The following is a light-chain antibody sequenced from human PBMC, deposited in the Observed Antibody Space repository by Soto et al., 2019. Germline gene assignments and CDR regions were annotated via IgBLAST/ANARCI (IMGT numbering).Light chain of an antibody. CDR3: QQHNSFALT. Sequence: DIQMTQSPSTLSASVGDRVPITCRASQSIGGWLAWYQQKPGKAPRLLIYDASSLQRGVPSRFSGSGSGTEFTLTISSLQPDDFATYYCQQHNSFALTFGGGTKVEIK. V-gene: IGKV1-5*01. CDR1: QSIGGW. J-gene: IGKJ4*01. CDR2: DAS.